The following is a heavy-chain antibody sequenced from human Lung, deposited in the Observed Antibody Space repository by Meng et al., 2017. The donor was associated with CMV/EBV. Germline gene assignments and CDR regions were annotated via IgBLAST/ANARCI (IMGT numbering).Heavy chain of an antibody. V-gene: IGHV4-59*01. CDR1: GGSISSYY. D-gene: IGHD2-15*01. J-gene: IGHJ4*02. Sequence: SXTLSLXCTVSGGSISSYYWSWIRQPPGKGLEWIGYIYYSGSTNYNPSLKSRVTISVDTSKNQFSLKLSSVTAADTAVYYCARAPRYCSGGSCYSEWSFDYWGQGTLVTVSS. CDR2: IYYSGST. CDR3: ARAPRYCSGGSCYSEWSFDY.